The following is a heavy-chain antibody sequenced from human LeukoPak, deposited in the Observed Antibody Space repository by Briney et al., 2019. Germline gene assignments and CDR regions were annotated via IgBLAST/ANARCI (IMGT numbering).Heavy chain of an antibody. Sequence: GESLKISFKDSGYTFSTYWVGWVRPMPGKGLEYMGIIFPRTSEVRYSPTFQGQVTISADRSISAAYLQWTSLKASDTAMYYCARHTGRPQAGWFDPWGQGTLATVSS. CDR3: ARHTGRPQAGWFDP. J-gene: IGHJ5*02. D-gene: IGHD4-17*01. CDR1: GYTFSTYW. CDR2: IFPRTSEV. V-gene: IGHV5-51*01.